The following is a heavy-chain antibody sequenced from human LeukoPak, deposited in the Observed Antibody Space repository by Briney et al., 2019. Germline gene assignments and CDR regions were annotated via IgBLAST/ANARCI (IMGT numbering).Heavy chain of an antibody. Sequence: GGSLRLPCAASGFTFSSYWMSWVRRAPGKGLEWVANIKQDGSDKYYVDSVKGRFTISGDNAKNSVYLQMNSLRAEDTAVYYCAKEKTTGTYYVDYWGQGTLVTVSS. CDR3: AKEKTTGTYYVDY. CDR1: GFTFSSYW. J-gene: IGHJ4*02. V-gene: IGHV3-7*01. CDR2: IKQDGSDK. D-gene: IGHD1-7*01.